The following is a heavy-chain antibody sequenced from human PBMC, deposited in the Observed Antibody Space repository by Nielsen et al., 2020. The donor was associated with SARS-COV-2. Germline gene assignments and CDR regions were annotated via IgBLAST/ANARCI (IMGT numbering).Heavy chain of an antibody. V-gene: IGHV5-51*01. CDR2: IYPGDSET. J-gene: IGHJ4*02. CDR3: ARRHMIPFGAGTYHFDV. D-gene: IGHD3-16*01. CDR1: GYSFSSYW. Sequence: GESLKISCEASGYSFSSYWIAWVRQRPGKGLEWMGLIYPGDSETKYSPSFQGQVTMSVDKSLRTACLQWRTLKASDTAMYYCARRHMIPFGAGTYHFDVWGQGTLVTVSS.